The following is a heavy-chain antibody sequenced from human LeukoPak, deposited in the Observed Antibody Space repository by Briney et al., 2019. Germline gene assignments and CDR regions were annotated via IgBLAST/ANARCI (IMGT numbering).Heavy chain of an antibody. V-gene: IGHV3-11*01. D-gene: IGHD6-25*01. Sequence: PGGSLRLSCAASGFSLSDYYMNWIRQAPGKGLEWVSYSSSSGSSTYYADSVKGRFTISRDYAKNALFLQMNSLRAEDTAVYYCTAAPNTTPGSLGHWGQGTLVTVSS. J-gene: IGHJ4*02. CDR3: TAAPNTTPGSLGH. CDR1: GFSLSDYY. CDR2: SSSSGSST.